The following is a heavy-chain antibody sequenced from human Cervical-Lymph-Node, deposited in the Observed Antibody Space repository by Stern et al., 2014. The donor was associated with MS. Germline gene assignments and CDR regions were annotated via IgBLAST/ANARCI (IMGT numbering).Heavy chain of an antibody. CDR2: IDPGDSDT. V-gene: IGHV5-51*03. J-gene: IGHJ3*02. CDR1: GYRFTNHW. Sequence: EVQLVESGAEVKKPGESLKISCQAFGYRFTNHWIGWVRQMPGKGLEFMGIIDPGDSDTRYSPAFHGHVTISVDKSFTIAYLQWASLKTSDTAMYYCARFSGRRVTDAFDIWGQGTLLTVSS. D-gene: IGHD2-21*02. CDR3: ARFSGRRVTDAFDI.